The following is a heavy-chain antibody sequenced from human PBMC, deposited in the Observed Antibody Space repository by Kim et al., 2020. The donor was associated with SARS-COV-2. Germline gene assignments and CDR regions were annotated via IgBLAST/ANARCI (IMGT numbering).Heavy chain of an antibody. Sequence: VKGRFTISRDNSKNTLDLQMNSLRAEDTAVYYCAKKGKYFDWLLEPAFDYWGQGTLVTVSS. J-gene: IGHJ4*02. V-gene: IGHV3-23*01. D-gene: IGHD3-9*01. CDR3: AKKGKYFDWLLEPAFDY.